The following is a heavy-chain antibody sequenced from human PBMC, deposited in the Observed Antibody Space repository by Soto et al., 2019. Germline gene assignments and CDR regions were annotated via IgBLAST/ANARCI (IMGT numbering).Heavy chain of an antibody. V-gene: IGHV3-66*01. J-gene: IGHJ4*02. CDR3: AKQRGGYDRDFEY. Sequence: EVQLVESGGGLVQPGGSLRLSCAASGFTVSSNYLSWVRQAPGKGLEWVSVIYSGGSTYYADSVKGRFTISRDNSKNTLYLQMNTLRVEDTAVYYCAKQRGGYDRDFEYWGQGTLVTVSS. D-gene: IGHD5-12*01. CDR2: IYSGGST. CDR1: GFTVSSNY.